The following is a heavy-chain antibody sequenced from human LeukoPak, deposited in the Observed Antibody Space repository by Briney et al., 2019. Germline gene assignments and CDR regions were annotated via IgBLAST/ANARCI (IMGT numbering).Heavy chain of an antibody. Sequence: PGGSLRLSCAASGFTFSSYEMNWVRQAPGKGLEWVSYISSSGSTIYYADSVKGRFTISRDNAKNSLSLQINSLRAEDTAVYYCARGHYGLDVWGQGTTVTVCS. CDR2: ISSSGSTI. V-gene: IGHV3-48*03. J-gene: IGHJ6*02. CDR3: ARGHYGLDV. CDR1: GFTFSSYE.